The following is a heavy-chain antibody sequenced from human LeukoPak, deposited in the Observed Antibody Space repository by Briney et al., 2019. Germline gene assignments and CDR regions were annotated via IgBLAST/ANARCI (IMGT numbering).Heavy chain of an antibody. CDR2: IYPGDSYT. V-gene: IGHV5-51*01. D-gene: IGHD3-16*02. J-gene: IGHJ4*02. CDR3: ARSVGVGELSLSNVGY. Sequence: GESLKISCKGSGYSFTSYWIGWVRQMPGKGLEWMGIIYPGDSYTRYSPSFQAQVTISADKSIRTAYLQWTSLKASYSAMYYCARSVGVGELSLSNVGYWGQGALVTVSS. CDR1: GYSFTSYW.